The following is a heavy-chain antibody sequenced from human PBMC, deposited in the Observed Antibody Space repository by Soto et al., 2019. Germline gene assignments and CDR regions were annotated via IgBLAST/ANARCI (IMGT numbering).Heavy chain of an antibody. CDR3: AKILSGSYYKPHFHDYYYYYGMDV. Sequence: GGSLRLSCAASGFTFSSYAMSWVRQAPGKGLEWVSAISGSGGSTYYADSVKGRFTISRDNSKNTLYLQMNSLRAEDTAVYYCAKILSGSYYKPHFHDYYYYYGMDVWGQGTTVTVAS. CDR1: GFTFSSYA. D-gene: IGHD3-10*01. J-gene: IGHJ6*02. V-gene: IGHV3-23*01. CDR2: ISGSGGST.